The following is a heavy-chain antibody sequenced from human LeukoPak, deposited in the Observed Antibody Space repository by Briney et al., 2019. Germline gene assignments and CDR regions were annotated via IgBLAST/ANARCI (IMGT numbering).Heavy chain of an antibody. CDR3: AKDRSIWDYYDSSAPGGN. Sequence: QSGGSLRLSCAASGFTFSSYAMHWVRQAPGKGLEWVAVISYDGSNKYYADSVKGRFTISRDNSKNTLYLQMNSLRAEDTAVYYCAKDRSIWDYYDSSAPGGNWGQGTMVTVSS. J-gene: IGHJ3*01. CDR1: GFTFSSYA. D-gene: IGHD3-22*01. V-gene: IGHV3-30-3*01. CDR2: ISYDGSNK.